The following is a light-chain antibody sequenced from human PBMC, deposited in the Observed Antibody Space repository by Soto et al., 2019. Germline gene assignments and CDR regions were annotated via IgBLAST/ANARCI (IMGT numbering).Light chain of an antibody. V-gene: IGLV7-43*01. Sequence: QAVVTQEPSLTVSPGGTVTLTCASSTGAVTSGFFPNWFQQKPGQSPRALIYSTSYKHSWTPARFSGSLLGGKAALTLSGVQPEDEGEYYCLLYYGGAQLWVFGGGTKVTVL. CDR3: LLYYGGAQLWV. CDR2: STS. CDR1: TGAVTSGFF. J-gene: IGLJ2*01.